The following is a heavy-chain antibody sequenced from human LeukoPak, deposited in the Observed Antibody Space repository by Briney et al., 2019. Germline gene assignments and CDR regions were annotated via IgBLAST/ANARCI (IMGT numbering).Heavy chain of an antibody. CDR2: IYHSGST. J-gene: IGHJ4*02. V-gene: IGHV4-38-2*02. CDR3: ARDASGSYSSGY. D-gene: IGHD1-26*01. CDR1: GYSISSGYY. Sequence: SETLSLTCTVSGYSISSGYYWGWIRQPPGKGLEWIGSIYHSGSTYYNPSLKSRVTISVDTSKNQFSLKPSSVTAADTAVYYCARDASGSYSSGYWGQGTLVTVSS.